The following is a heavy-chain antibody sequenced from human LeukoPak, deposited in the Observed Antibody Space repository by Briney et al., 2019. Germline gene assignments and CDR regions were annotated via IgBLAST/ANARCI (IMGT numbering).Heavy chain of an antibody. D-gene: IGHD2-2*01. Sequence: PLETLSLTCTVYGGSFSGYLWSWIRQPPGKGLEWIGEIKHGGSTRYNTSLMSRVTISVDTSKNQFSLKLSSVTAADSAVYYCASRYCTSPSCYLPFDPWGQGTLVTVTS. CDR3: ASRYCTSPSCYLPFDP. J-gene: IGHJ5*02. V-gene: IGHV4-34*01. CDR1: GGSFSGYL. CDR2: IKHGGST.